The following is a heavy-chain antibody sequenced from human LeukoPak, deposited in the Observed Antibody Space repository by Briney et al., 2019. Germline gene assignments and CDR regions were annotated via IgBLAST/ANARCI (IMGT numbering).Heavy chain of an antibody. CDR2: IIPIFGTA. Sequence: ASVKVSCKASGGTFSSYAISWVRQAPGQGLEWMGGIIPIFGTANYAQKFQGRVTITADESTSTAYMELSSLRSEDTAVYYCASGDFWSGYHDDYYYYYMDVWGKGTTVTVSS. D-gene: IGHD3-3*01. CDR1: GGTFSSYA. J-gene: IGHJ6*03. V-gene: IGHV1-69*13. CDR3: ASGDFWSGYHDDYYYYYMDV.